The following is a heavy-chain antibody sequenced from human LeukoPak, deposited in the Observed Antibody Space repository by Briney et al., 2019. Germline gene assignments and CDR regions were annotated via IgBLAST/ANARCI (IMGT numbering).Heavy chain of an antibody. D-gene: IGHD3-10*01. CDR1: GGSISSYY. CDR3: TRDRYYGSGSYYNEYYFDY. J-gene: IGHJ4*02. Sequence: SETLSLTFTVSGGSISSYYWSWIRQPPGKGLEWIGYIYYSGSTNYNPSLKSRVTISVDTSKNQFSLKLSSVTAADTAVYYCTRDRYYGSGSYYNEYYFDYWGQGTLVTVSS. CDR2: IYYSGST. V-gene: IGHV4-59*01.